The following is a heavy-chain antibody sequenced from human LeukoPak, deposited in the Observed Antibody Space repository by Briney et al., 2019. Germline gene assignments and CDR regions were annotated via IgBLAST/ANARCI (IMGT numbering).Heavy chain of an antibody. Sequence: GASVKVSCKASGYTFTGYYMHWVRQAPGQGLEWMGWINPNSGGTNYAQKFQGRVTMTRDTSISTAYMELSRLRSDDTAVYYCARGRRAPAAGRGAFDYWGQGTLVTVSS. CDR3: ARGRRAPAAGRGAFDY. V-gene: IGHV1-2*02. CDR2: INPNSGGT. D-gene: IGHD6-13*01. CDR1: GYTFTGYY. J-gene: IGHJ4*02.